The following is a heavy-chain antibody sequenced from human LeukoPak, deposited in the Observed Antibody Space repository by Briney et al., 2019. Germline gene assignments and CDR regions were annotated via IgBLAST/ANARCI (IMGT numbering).Heavy chain of an antibody. D-gene: IGHD3-9*01. CDR2: ISGSGGST. Sequence: GGSLRLSCAASGFTFSSHAMSWVRQAPGKGLEWVSAISGSGGSTYYADSVKGRFTISRDNSKNTLYLQMNSLRAEDTAVYYCAKDQYILTGNFDYWGQGTLVTVSS. V-gene: IGHV3-23*01. CDR1: GFTFSSHA. J-gene: IGHJ4*02. CDR3: AKDQYILTGNFDY.